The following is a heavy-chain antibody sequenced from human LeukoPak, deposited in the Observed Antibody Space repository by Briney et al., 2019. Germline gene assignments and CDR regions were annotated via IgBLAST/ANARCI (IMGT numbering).Heavy chain of an antibody. V-gene: IGHV3-23*01. CDR1: GFTFSSYA. J-gene: IGHJ4*02. D-gene: IGHD1-26*01. Sequence: PGGSLRLSCAASGFTFSSYAMSWVRQAPGKGREWVSAISGSGCRPYYADSVKGRFTISRDNSKNTLYLQMNSLRAEDTAVYYWAKTPWGADYWGQGTLVTVSS. CDR3: AKTPWGADY. CDR2: ISGSGCRP.